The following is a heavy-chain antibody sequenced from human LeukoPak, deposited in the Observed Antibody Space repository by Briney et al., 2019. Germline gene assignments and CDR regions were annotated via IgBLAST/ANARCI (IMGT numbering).Heavy chain of an antibody. CDR3: ARDWELGILDY. CDR1: GGSISSYY. CDR2: LYISGST. V-gene: IGHV4-4*07. Sequence: SSETLSLTCSVSGGSISSYYWNWIRQPAGKGLEWIGRLYISGSTDYNPSLKSRVSMSVDTSKNQFSLKLSSVTAADTAVYYCARDWELGILDYWGQGTLVTVSS. J-gene: IGHJ4*02. D-gene: IGHD7-27*01.